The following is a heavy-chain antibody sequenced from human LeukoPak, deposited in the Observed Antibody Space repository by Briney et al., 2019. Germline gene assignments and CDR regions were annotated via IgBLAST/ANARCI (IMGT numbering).Heavy chain of an antibody. CDR3: ARSSAAPGDY. Sequence: GRFTISRDNAKNSVNLQMNSLRAEDTAVYYCARSSAAPGDYWGQGTLVTVSS. D-gene: IGHD6-25*01. J-gene: IGHJ4*02. V-gene: IGHV3-7*04.